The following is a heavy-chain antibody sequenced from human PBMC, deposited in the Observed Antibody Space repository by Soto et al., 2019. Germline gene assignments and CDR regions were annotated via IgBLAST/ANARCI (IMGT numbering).Heavy chain of an antibody. Sequence: QVQLVESGGGVVQPGRSLRLSCAASGFMFSGFGMHWVRQAPGKGLQWVAGIPKDGSKKYYADSVKGRFTISRDNSKKTLYLQMNSLRAEDTAVYYCANPSGYYFGLGSHDEASDMWGQGTGVTVFS. CDR2: IPKDGSKK. V-gene: IGHV3-30*18. CDR3: ANPSGYYFGLGSHDEASDM. J-gene: IGHJ3*02. CDR1: GFMFSGFG. D-gene: IGHD3-10*01.